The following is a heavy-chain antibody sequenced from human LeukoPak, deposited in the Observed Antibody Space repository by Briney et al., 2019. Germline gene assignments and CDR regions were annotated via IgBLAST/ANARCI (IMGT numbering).Heavy chain of an antibody. CDR3: ARHTKIGYCSSTSCHAQGGYFDY. CDR1: GGSISSSSYY. V-gene: IGHV4-39*07. Sequence: SETLSLTCTVSGGSISSSSYYWGWIRQPPGKGLEWIGSIYYSGSTYYNPPLKSRVTISVDTSKNQFSLKLSSVTAADTAVYYCARHTKIGYCSSTSCHAQGGYFDYWGQGTLVTVSS. CDR2: IYYSGST. D-gene: IGHD2-2*01. J-gene: IGHJ4*02.